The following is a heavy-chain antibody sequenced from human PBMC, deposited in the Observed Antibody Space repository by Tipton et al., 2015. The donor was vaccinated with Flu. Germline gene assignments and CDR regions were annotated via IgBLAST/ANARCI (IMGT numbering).Heavy chain of an antibody. J-gene: IGHJ4*02. D-gene: IGHD1-26*01. V-gene: IGHV4-59*11. CDR1: GYSIGSGHY. Sequence: TLSLTCSVSGYSIGSGHYWSWIRQPPGKGLEWIGYIYNSGSTNYNPSLKSRVTISVDTSKNQFSLKLSSVTAADTAVYYCARAGSYYCLDYWGQGTLVTVSS. CDR2: IYNSGST. CDR3: ARAGSYYCLDY.